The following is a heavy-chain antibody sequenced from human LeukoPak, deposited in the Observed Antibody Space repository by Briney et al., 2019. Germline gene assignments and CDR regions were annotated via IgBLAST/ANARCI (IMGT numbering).Heavy chain of an antibody. CDR2: IRNSSTYI. V-gene: IGHV3-21*04. Sequence: GSLRLSCSASGFNFNKYSMNWVRPAPGKGLEWVSSIRNSSTYIYYAQSVKGRFTISRDNTKKSLYLRMDSLRVEDTAVYYCARGYTDYDYPFDSWGQGTLVTVSS. J-gene: IGHJ4*02. CDR3: ARGYTDYDYPFDS. D-gene: IGHD5-12*01. CDR1: GFNFNKYS.